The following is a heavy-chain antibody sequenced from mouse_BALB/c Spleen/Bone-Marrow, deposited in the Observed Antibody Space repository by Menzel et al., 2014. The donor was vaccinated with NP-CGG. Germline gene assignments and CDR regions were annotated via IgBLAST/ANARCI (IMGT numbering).Heavy chain of an antibody. Sequence: LQHSGSELVRPGASVKLSYKASGYTFTNFWMHWVRQRPGQGLEWIGNVYPGSDTANYDEKFKSKATLTVDTSSSTAYMQLSSLTSEDSAVYYCTRSLYYYPAYWGQGTLVTVST. CDR1: GYTFTNFW. V-gene: IGHV1S22*01. CDR2: VYPGSDTA. D-gene: IGHD1-1*01. CDR3: TRSLYYYPAY. J-gene: IGHJ3*01.